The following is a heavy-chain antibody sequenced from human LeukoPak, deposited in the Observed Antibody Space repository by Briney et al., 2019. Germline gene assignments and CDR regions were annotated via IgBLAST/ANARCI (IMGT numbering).Heavy chain of an antibody. J-gene: IGHJ4*02. CDR2: INWNGGST. D-gene: IGHD3-22*01. CDR1: GFTFDDYG. V-gene: IGHV3-20*04. CDR3: ARALYDYYDSSGYPYDY. Sequence: GGSLRLSCAASGFTFDDYGMSWVRQAPGKGLEWVSGINWNGGSTVYADSVKGRFTISRDNAKNSLYLQMNSLRAEDTALYYCARALYDYYDSSGYPYDYWGQGTLVTVSS.